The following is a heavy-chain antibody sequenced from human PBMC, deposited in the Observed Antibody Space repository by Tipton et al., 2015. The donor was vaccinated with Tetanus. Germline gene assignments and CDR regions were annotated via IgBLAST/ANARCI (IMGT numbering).Heavy chain of an antibody. CDR2: ISGSGSGT. CDR1: GFAFSTHA. J-gene: IGHJ4*02. V-gene: IGHV3-23*01. CDR3: AREADCSGGSCFSGDFDN. D-gene: IGHD2-15*01. Sequence: SLRLSCAASGFAFSTHAMNWVRQAPGKGLEWVSAISGSGSGTYYADSVKGRFTISRDNSKNTLYLQMNSLRAEDTAVYYCAREADCSGGSCFSGDFDNWGQGTQVTVSS.